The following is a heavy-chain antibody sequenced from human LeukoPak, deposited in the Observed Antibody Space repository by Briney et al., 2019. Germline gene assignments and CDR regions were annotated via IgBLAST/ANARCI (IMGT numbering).Heavy chain of an antibody. Sequence: PSETLSLTCFVSGDSISGHFWSWIRQPPGKGLEWIGFLYYSGNTDYNPSLKSRVTMSIDTSKNQFSLELSSMTAADTAVYFCARVKGYSYGYRGIDYNYYMEAWGKGTTVTVS. D-gene: IGHD5-18*01. J-gene: IGHJ6*03. CDR3: ARVKGYSYGYRGIDYNYYMEA. V-gene: IGHV4-59*11. CDR1: GDSISGHF. CDR2: LYYSGNT.